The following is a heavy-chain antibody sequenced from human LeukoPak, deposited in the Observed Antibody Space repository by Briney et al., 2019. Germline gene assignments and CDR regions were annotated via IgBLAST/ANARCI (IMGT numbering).Heavy chain of an antibody. V-gene: IGHV4-59*08. J-gene: IGHJ4*02. Sequence: SETLSLTCTVSGGSISSYYWSWIRQPPGKGLEWIGYIYYSGSTNYNPSLKSRVTISVDTSKNQFSLKLSSVTAADTAVYYCARSKYDILTGYYNEFDCWGQGTLVTVSS. D-gene: IGHD3-9*01. CDR1: GGSISSYY. CDR2: IYYSGST. CDR3: ARSKYDILTGYYNEFDC.